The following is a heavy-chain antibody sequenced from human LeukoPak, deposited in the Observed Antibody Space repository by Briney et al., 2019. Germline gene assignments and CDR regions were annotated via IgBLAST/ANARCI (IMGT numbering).Heavy chain of an antibody. CDR2: LSSGDNT. Sequence: PGGSLRLSCAASGFNVNSYYMSWVRQAPGRGLEWVSALSSGDNTHYADSVNGRFTISRDNSKNTLYLQLNSLRAEDTAVYYCARAGLGAAADVWGQGTLVTVSS. CDR1: GFNVNSYY. CDR3: ARAGLGAAADV. V-gene: IGHV3-53*01. D-gene: IGHD6-13*01. J-gene: IGHJ4*02.